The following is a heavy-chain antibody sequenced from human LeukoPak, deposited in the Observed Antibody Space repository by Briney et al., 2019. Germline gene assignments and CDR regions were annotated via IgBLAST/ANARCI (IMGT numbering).Heavy chain of an antibody. J-gene: IGHJ2*01. CDR1: GYSISKHYY. CDR3: ASVTRSMSRFFDL. V-gene: IGHV4-38-2*01. D-gene: IGHD4-17*01. CDR2: YDHTGSS. Sequence: PSETLSLTCAVSGYSISKHYYWGWIRQPPGRGLEWFGSYDHTGSSYYNPCLQSRVAISIDTSKHQFSLELASVTAADTAVYYCASVTRSMSRFFDLWGRGTLVIVSS.